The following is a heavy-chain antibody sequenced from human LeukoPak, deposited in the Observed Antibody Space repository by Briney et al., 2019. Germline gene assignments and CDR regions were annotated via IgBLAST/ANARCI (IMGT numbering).Heavy chain of an antibody. CDR3: ARRPGRYYYDSSGSDAFDI. CDR2: IYYSGST. V-gene: IGHV4-39*01. Sequence: SETLSLTCTVSGGSISSSSYYWGWIRQPPGKGLEWIGSIYYSGSTYYNPSLKSRVTISVDTSKNQFSLKLSSVTAADTAVYYCARRPGRYYYDSSGSDAFDIWGQGTLVTVSS. D-gene: IGHD3-22*01. CDR1: GGSISSSSYY. J-gene: IGHJ3*02.